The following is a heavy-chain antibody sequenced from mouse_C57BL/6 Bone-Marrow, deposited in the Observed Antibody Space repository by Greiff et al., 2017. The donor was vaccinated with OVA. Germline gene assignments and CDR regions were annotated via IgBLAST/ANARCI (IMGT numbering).Heavy chain of an antibody. CDR3: ASAVFAY. CDR2: IDPSDSYT. Sequence: QVQLQQSGAELVKPGASVKLSCKASGYTFTSYWMQWVKQRPGQGLEWIGEIDPSDSYTNYNQKFKGKATLTVDTSSSTAYMQFSSLTSEDSAVYYCASAVFAYWGQGTLVTVSA. V-gene: IGHV1-50*01. CDR1: GYTFTSYW. J-gene: IGHJ3*01.